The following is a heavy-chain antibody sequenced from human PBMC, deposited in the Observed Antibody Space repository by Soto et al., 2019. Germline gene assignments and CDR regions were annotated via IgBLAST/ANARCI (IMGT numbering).Heavy chain of an antibody. CDR1: GGSISSYY. J-gene: IGHJ4*02. V-gene: IGHV4-59*01. Sequence: SETLSLTCTVSGGSISSYYWSWIRQPPGKGLEWIGYIYYSGSTNYNPSLKSRVTISVDTSKNQFSLKLSSVTAADTAVYYCARGGGYDNKSFDYWGQGTLVTVSS. CDR2: IYYSGST. D-gene: IGHD3-9*01. CDR3: ARGGGYDNKSFDY.